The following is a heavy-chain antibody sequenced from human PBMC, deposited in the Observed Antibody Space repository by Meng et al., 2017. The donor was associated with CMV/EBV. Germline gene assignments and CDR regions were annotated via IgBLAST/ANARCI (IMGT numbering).Heavy chain of an antibody. D-gene: IGHD3-10*01. CDR3: ARSSSSGSAYGMDV. J-gene: IGHJ6*02. CDR2: SNPNSGET. Sequence: ASVKVSCKASGYTFTGYYIQWVRQAPGQGLEWMGWSNPNSGETNYAQKFQGRVTMTRDTSISTADMEVSRLRSDDTAVYYCARSSSSGSAYGMDVWGQGTTVTVS. CDR1: GYTFTGYY. V-gene: IGHV1-2*02.